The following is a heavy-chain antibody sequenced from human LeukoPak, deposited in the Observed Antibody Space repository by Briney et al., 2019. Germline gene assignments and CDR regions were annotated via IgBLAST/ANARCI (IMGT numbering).Heavy chain of an antibody. Sequence: NPSETLSLTCTVSGGSISSSGYYWSWIRQPPGKGLGWIGEINHSGSTNYNPSLKSRVTISVDTSKNQFSRKLSSVTAAETAVYYCAGYDATLSSSSRWFDPWGQGTLVTVSS. D-gene: IGHD6-6*01. CDR2: INHSGST. V-gene: IGHV4-39*07. J-gene: IGHJ5*02. CDR1: GGSISSSGYY. CDR3: AGYDATLSSSSRWFDP.